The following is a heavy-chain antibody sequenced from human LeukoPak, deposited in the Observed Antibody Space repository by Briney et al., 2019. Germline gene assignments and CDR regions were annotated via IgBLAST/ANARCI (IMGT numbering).Heavy chain of an antibody. Sequence: GGSLRLSCAASGFTFSSYWMSWVRQAPGKGLEWVANIKQDGSEKYYVDSVKGRFTISRDNAKNSLYLQMNSLRAEDTAVYYCARHVLHSGGWFYYYYMDVWGKGTTVTISS. CDR1: GFTFSSYW. J-gene: IGHJ6*03. CDR3: ARHVLHSGGWFYYYYMDV. CDR2: IKQDGSEK. V-gene: IGHV3-7*01. D-gene: IGHD6-19*01.